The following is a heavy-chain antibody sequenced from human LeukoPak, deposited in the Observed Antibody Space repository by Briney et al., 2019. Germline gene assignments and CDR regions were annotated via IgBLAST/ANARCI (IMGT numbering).Heavy chain of an antibody. CDR2: INHSGST. CDR3: ARGRQPIVVVPAAIRRYFDY. J-gene: IGHJ4*02. Sequence: PSETLSLTCAVYGGSFSGYYWSWIRQPPGKGLEWIGEINHSGSTNYNPSLKSRVTISVDTSKNQFSLKLSSVTAADTAVYYCARGRQPIVVVPAAIRRYFDYWGQGTLVTVSS. D-gene: IGHD2-2*01. CDR1: GGSFSGYY. V-gene: IGHV4-34*01.